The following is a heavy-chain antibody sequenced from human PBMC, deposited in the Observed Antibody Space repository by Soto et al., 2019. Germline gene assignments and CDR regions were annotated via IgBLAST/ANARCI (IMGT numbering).Heavy chain of an antibody. CDR3: VRGGGVAVVTPTRVVFDY. J-gene: IGHJ4*02. V-gene: IGHV1-2*02. D-gene: IGHD2-21*02. Sequence: QVQLVQSGAEVKKPGASVKVSCKVSGYTFTGNYMHWMRQAPGQGPEWMGWITPRNGDTDYAQKFQGRLTITRDTSISTAYMGLSRLTSDDTAIDFGVRGGGVAVVTPTRVVFDYWGQGTLLTVSS. CDR1: GYTFTGNY. CDR2: ITPRNGDT.